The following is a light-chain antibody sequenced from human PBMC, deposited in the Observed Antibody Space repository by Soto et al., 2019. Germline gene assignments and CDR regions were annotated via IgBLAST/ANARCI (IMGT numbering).Light chain of an antibody. CDR3: MQGTHWPIT. V-gene: IGKV2-30*02. CDR1: QSLVHSNGIAY. J-gene: IGKJ5*01. CDR2: KVS. Sequence: DVVMTQSPLSLPVTPGHPASISCRSNQSLVHSNGIAYFSWFRQRPGRSPRRLIYKVSNRDSGVPARFRGSGSGTDFALKISRVEAEDVGVYYCMQGTHWPITFGQGTRLEIK.